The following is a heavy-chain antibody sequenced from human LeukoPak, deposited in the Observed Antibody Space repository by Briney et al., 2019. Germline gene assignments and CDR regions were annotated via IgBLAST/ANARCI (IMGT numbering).Heavy chain of an antibody. D-gene: IGHD2/OR15-2a*01. Sequence: GSSVKVSCKASGGTLSRYPISWVRQARGQGLEWLGRIIPILGIANYAQQVQGRVTVTTDKSTSIAYVELSSLRSEDTAVYYCARVADFVAFDIWGQGTMVTVSS. CDR3: ARVADFVAFDI. CDR2: IIPILGIA. CDR1: GGTLSRYP. J-gene: IGHJ3*02. V-gene: IGHV1-69*04.